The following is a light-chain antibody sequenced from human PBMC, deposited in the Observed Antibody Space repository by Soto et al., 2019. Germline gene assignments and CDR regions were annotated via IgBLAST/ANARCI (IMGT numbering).Light chain of an antibody. CDR1: RSISNH. V-gene: IGKV1-39*01. Sequence: DIQMTQSPSSLSASVEDRVIITXRASRSISNHLNWYQQKPGKAPKLLIFAASSLQSGVPSRFSGSRSGPDFTLTISSLQPEDFATYYCQQSYSSPPTFGQGTKVDIK. CDR3: QQSYSSPPT. CDR2: AAS. J-gene: IGKJ1*01.